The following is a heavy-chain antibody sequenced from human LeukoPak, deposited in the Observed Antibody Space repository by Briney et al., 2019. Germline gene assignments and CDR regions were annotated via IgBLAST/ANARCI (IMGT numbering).Heavy chain of an antibody. Sequence: SETLSLTCAVSGGSISSGGYSWSWIRQPPGKGLEWIGYIYHSGNTYYNPSLKSRVTISVDRSKNQFSLKLSSVTAADTAVYYCASGVIGYCSSTSCYTVGMDVWGQGTTVTVSS. CDR2: IYHSGNT. CDR3: ASGVIGYCSSTSCYTVGMDV. V-gene: IGHV4-30-2*01. D-gene: IGHD2-2*02. J-gene: IGHJ6*02. CDR1: GGSISSGGYS.